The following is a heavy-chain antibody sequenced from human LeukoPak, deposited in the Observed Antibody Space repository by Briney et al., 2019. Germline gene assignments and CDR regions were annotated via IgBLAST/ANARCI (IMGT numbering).Heavy chain of an antibody. CDR2: IYYSGST. J-gene: IGHJ4*02. CDR3: ARWRAIAAAGFDY. Sequence: SETPSLTCTVSGGSISSYYWSWIRQPPGKGLEWIGYIYYSGSTNYNPSLKSRVTISVDTSKNQFSLKLSSVTAADTAVYYCARWRAIAAAGFDYWGQGTLVTVSS. V-gene: IGHV4-59*08. D-gene: IGHD6-13*01. CDR1: GGSISSYY.